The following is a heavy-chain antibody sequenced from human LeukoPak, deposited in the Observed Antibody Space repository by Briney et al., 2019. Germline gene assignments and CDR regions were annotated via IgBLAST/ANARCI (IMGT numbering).Heavy chain of an antibody. J-gene: IGHJ4*02. Sequence: GGSLRLSCAASEFTFNRYWMSWVRQAPGKGLEWVANVKHDGSEAHYVDSVKGRFTISRDNAKNSLSLQMNSLNVDDTGVYFCTRDALFGSGRTHLGFWSQGTLVSVSS. CDR1: EFTFNRYW. CDR3: TRDALFGSGRTHLGF. D-gene: IGHD3-10*01. V-gene: IGHV3-7*04. CDR2: VKHDGSEA.